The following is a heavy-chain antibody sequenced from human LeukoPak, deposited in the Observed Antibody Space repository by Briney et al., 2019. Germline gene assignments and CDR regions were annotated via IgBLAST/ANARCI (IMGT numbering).Heavy chain of an antibody. CDR2: IYYSGST. D-gene: IGHD6-13*01. Sequence: PSETLSLTCTVSGGSISSYYWSWIRQPPGKGLEWIGYIYYSGSTNYNPSLKSRVTISVDTSKNQFSLKLSSVTAADTAVYYCARQEYTSSWIDYWGQGTLVTVSS. V-gene: IGHV4-59*08. CDR3: ARQEYTSSWIDY. J-gene: IGHJ4*02. CDR1: GGSISSYY.